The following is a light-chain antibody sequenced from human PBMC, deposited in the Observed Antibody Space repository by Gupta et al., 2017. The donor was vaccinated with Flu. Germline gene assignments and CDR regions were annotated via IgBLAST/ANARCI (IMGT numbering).Light chain of an antibody. CDR3: VLYMGNGISV. CDR2: NTN. CDR1: SGAVSTRYY. V-gene: IGLV8-61*01. Sequence: VLTQEPSFSVSPGGTVTLTCGLTSGAVSTRYYSSWYQQTPGQAPRTLIYNTNTRSSGVPDRFSGSILGNKAALTITGAQADDESDYYCVLYMGNGISVFGGGTKLTVL. J-gene: IGLJ2*01.